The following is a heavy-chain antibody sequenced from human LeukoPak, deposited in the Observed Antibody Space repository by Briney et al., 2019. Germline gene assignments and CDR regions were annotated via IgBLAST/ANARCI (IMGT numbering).Heavy chain of an antibody. CDR2: ISGSGGST. J-gene: IGHJ4*02. Sequence: PGGSLRLSCAASGFTFSDYYMSWIRQAPGKGLEWVSAISGSGGSTYYADSVKGRFTISRDNSKNTLYLQMNSLRAEDTAVYYCAKDRGHFNLVGIFDYWGQGTLVTVSS. V-gene: IGHV3-23*01. D-gene: IGHD2-8*02. CDR3: AKDRGHFNLVGIFDY. CDR1: GFTFSDYY.